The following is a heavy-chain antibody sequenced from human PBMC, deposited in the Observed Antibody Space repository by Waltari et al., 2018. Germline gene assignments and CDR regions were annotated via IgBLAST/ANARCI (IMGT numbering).Heavy chain of an antibody. Sequence: EVQLVESGGCLVQPGGSLSLSCAASGFSFSRSPMNWGRPAPGKGLEWVSYISYPSITHSADSVKGRFTISRDNAKNSLYLQMNSLRDEDTAVYYCARDSGSGWLIDHWGQGTLVTVSS. CDR1: GFSFSRSP. CDR3: ARDSGSGWLIDH. D-gene: IGHD6-19*01. J-gene: IGHJ4*02. V-gene: IGHV3-48*02. CDR2: ISYPSIT.